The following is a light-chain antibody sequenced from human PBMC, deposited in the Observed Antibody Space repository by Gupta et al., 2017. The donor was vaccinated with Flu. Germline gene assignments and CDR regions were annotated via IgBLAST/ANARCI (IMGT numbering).Light chain of an antibody. CDR3: QQSYSTPRT. CDR2: AAS. CDR1: QSISSY. V-gene: IGKV1-39*01. J-gene: IGKJ2*01. Sequence: GDRVTITCRASQSISSYLNWYQQKPGKAPKLLIYAASSLQSGVPSRFSGSGSWTDFTLTISSLQPEDFATYYCQQSYSTPRTFGQGTKLEIK.